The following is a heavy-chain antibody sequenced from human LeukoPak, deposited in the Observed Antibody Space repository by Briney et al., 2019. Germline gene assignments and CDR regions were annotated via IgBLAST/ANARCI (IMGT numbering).Heavy chain of an antibody. J-gene: IGHJ4*02. V-gene: IGHV4-39*01. D-gene: IGHD5-18*01. CDR3: ASTRRSTYGGLEY. Sequence: SETLSLTCTVSGGSISSRTYYWGWIRQPPGKGLEWIGSIYYSGKTYYNPSLKSRVTVSVDTSKNQFSLKLSSVTAADTAVYYCASTRRSTYGGLEYWGQGTLVTVSS. CDR2: IYYSGKT. CDR1: GGSISSRTYY.